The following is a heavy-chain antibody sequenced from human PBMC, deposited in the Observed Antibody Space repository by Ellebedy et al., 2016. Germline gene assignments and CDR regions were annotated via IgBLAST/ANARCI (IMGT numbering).Heavy chain of an antibody. V-gene: IGHV3-21*01. CDR2: ISSSSSYI. D-gene: IGHD1-26*01. CDR1: GFTFSSYS. CDR3: ARESGSYQYYFDY. Sequence: GESLKISXAASGFTFSSYSMNWVRQAPGKGLEWVSSISSSSSYIYYADSVKGRFTISRDNAKNTLYLQMNSLRAEDTAVYYCARESGSYQYYFDYWGQGTPVTVSS. J-gene: IGHJ4*02.